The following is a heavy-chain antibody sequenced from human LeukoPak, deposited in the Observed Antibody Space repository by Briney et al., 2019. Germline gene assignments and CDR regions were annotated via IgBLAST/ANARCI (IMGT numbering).Heavy chain of an antibody. Sequence: PSETLSLTCAVYGGSFSGYYWSWIRQPPGKGLEWIGEINHSGSTNYNPSLKSRVTISVDTSKNQFSLKLSSVTAADTAVYYCARGRQYCSSTSCYRMSYYYMDVWGKGTTVTVSS. J-gene: IGHJ6*03. V-gene: IGHV4-34*01. CDR2: INHSGST. CDR1: GGSFSGYY. D-gene: IGHD2-2*01. CDR3: ARGRQYCSSTSCYRMSYYYMDV.